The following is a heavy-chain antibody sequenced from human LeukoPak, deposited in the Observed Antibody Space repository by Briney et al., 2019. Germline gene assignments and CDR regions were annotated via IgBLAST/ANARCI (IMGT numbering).Heavy chain of an antibody. V-gene: IGHV4-61*02. J-gene: IGHJ6*02. CDR2: IYTSGST. CDR1: GGAISSGSYY. CDR3: ARKYYLDV. Sequence: SQTLSLTCTVSGGAISSGSYYWSWIRQPAGKGLEWIGRIYTSGSTNYNPSLKSRVTISVDTSKNQFSLKLSSVTAADTAVYYCARKYYLDVGGQGTTVTVSS. D-gene: IGHD3-10*01.